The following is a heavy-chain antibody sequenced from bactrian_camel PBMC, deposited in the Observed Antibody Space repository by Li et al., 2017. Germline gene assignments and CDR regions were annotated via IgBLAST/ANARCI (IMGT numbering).Heavy chain of an antibody. CDR2: IDTVGQI. CDR3: AADRGGSAAYYVSTAQFAY. D-gene: IGHD2*01. V-gene: IGHV3S53*01. CDR1: GMGHTKYV. J-gene: IGHJ6*01. Sequence: HVQLVESGGGLVQPGGSLRLSCAASGMGHTKYVLAWFRQAQGKEREGVAAIDTVGQISYADSVKGRFIISQDNAKKMLYLQMNNRKPEDTAMYYCAADRGGSAAYYVSTAQFAYRGQGTQVTVS.